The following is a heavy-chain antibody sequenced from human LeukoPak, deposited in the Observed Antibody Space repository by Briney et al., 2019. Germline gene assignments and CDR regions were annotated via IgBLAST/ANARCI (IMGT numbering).Heavy chain of an antibody. Sequence: GGSLRLSCAASGFTFSSYAMSWVRQAPGKGLEWVAAISCSGGSTYYADSVKGRFTISRDNSKNTLYLQMNSLRAEDTAVYYCAKTIAGTRYYFAYGGQGPLVTVSS. CDR1: GFTFSSYA. V-gene: IGHV3-23*01. J-gene: IGHJ4*02. CDR3: AKTIAGTRYYFAY. D-gene: IGHD1-20*01. CDR2: ISCSGGST.